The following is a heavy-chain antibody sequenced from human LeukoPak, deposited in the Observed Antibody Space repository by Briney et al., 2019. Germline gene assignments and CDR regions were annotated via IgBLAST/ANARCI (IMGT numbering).Heavy chain of an antibody. V-gene: IGHV3-7*01. J-gene: IGHJ4*02. CDR2: INQDGSEK. Sequence: GGSLRLSCAVSGFTFSSYWMSWVRQAPGKGLEWVANINQDGSEKYYVDSLEGRFTISRDNAKNSLFLQMNSLRAEDTAVYYCARDAYSGGSCCAYWGQGTLVIVSS. CDR3: ARDAYSGGSCCAY. D-gene: IGHD2-15*01. CDR1: GFTFSSYW.